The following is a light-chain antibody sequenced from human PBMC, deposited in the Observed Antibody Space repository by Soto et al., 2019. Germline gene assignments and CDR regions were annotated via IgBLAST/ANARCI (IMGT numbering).Light chain of an antibody. CDR3: QQRSNWPPIN. V-gene: IGKV3-11*01. Sequence: EIVLTQSPATLSLSPGEGATLSCRASQSVSSYLAWYQQKPGQAPRLLIYDASNRATGIPARFSGSGSGTDFTLTISSLEPEDFAVYYCQQRSNWPPINFGQGTRLEIK. CDR2: DAS. CDR1: QSVSSY. J-gene: IGKJ5*01.